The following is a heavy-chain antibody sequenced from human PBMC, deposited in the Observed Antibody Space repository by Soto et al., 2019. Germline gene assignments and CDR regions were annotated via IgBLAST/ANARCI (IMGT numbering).Heavy chain of an antibody. V-gene: IGHV3-23*01. CDR3: ASRSSGWYFDY. D-gene: IGHD6-19*01. Sequence: EVQLLESGGGLVQPEGSLRLSCAASGFTFSSYAMNWVRQAPGKGLEWVSVISGSGGSTYYADSVKGRFTISRDNTKNTLYLQMNSLRAEDTAVYYCASRSSGWYFDYWGPGTLVTVS. CDR1: GFTFSSYA. J-gene: IGHJ4*02. CDR2: ISGSGGST.